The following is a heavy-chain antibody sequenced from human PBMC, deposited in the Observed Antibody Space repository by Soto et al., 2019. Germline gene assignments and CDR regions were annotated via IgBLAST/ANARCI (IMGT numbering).Heavy chain of an antibody. V-gene: IGHV4-34*01. Sequence: LSLTCAVYGGSFSGYYWSWIRQPPGKGLEWIGEINHSGSTNYNPSLRSRVTISVDTSKNQFSLKLSSVTAADTAVYYCARGSYDYVWGSYRYNNWFDPWGQGTLVTVSS. CDR2: INHSGST. J-gene: IGHJ5*02. D-gene: IGHD3-16*02. CDR1: GGSFSGYY. CDR3: ARGSYDYVWGSYRYNNWFDP.